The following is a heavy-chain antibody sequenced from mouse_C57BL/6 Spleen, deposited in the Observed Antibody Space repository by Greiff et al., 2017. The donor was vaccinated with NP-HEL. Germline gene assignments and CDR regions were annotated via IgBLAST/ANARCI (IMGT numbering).Heavy chain of an antibody. Sequence: DVKLVESEGGLVQPGSSMKLSCTASGFTFSDYYMAWVRQVPEKGLEWVANINYDGSSTYYLDSLKSRFIISRDNAKNILYLQMSSLKSEDTATYYCARGAQYYYAMDYWGQGTSVTVSS. CDR2: INYDGSST. CDR1: GFTFSDYY. V-gene: IGHV5-16*01. D-gene: IGHD5-1-1*01. CDR3: ARGAQYYYAMDY. J-gene: IGHJ4*01.